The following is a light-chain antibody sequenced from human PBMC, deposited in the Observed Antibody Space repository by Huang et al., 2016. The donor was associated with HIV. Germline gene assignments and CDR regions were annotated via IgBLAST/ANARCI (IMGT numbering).Light chain of an antibody. Sequence: EIVLMQSLGTLSLSPGERATLSCRVSQNVSSNYLTWCQQKPGLAPRVLIYGASSRATGIPDRFSASWSGTDFTLTISRLEAEDFAVYFCQQYGSSPWTFGQGTKVEFK. V-gene: IGKV3-20*01. CDR1: QNVSSNY. CDR2: GAS. CDR3: QQYGSSPWT. J-gene: IGKJ1*01.